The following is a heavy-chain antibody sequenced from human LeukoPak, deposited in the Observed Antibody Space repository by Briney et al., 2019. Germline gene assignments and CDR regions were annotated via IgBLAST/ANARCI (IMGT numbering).Heavy chain of an antibody. CDR2: INPNSGGT. V-gene: IGHV1-2*02. CDR1: GYTFTGYY. Sequence: ASVKVSCKASGYTFTGYYMHWVRQAPGQGLEWMGWINPNSGGTNYAQKFQGRVSMTRDTSISTAYMELSSLRSDDTAVYYCARDPPITMVRGVRVPHFDYWGQGTLVTVSS. CDR3: ARDPPITMVRGVRVPHFDY. J-gene: IGHJ4*02. D-gene: IGHD3-10*01.